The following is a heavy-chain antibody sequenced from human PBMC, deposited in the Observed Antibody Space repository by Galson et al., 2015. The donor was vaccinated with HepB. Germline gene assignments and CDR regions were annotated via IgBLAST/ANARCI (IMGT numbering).Heavy chain of an antibody. J-gene: IGHJ4*02. CDR3: ASPYYYDSSGRDY. D-gene: IGHD3-22*01. CDR1: GGSISSSSYY. CDR2: IYYSGST. Sequence: ETLSLTCTVSGGSISSSSYYWGWIRQPPGTGLEWIGSIYYSGSTYYNPSLKSRVTISVDTSKNQFSLKLSSVTAADTAVYYCASPYYYDSSGRDYWGQGTLVTVSS. V-gene: IGHV4-39*01.